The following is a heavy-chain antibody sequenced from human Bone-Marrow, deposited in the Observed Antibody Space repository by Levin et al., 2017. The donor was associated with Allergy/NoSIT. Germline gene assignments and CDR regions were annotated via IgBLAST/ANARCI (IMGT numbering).Heavy chain of an antibody. Sequence: SQTLSLTCTVSGDSMTSAPYYWGWIRQSPGEGLQWVGSIYSPGNTYYTPSLKSRVTVSVDLSKNQFSLILRSVTAADTATYYCVRHRRYDSPDFDYWGQGRLVTVSS. V-gene: IGHV4-39*01. CDR2: IYSPGNT. J-gene: IGHJ4*02. CDR3: VRHRRYDSPDFDY. CDR1: GDSMTSAPYY. D-gene: IGHD3-3*01.